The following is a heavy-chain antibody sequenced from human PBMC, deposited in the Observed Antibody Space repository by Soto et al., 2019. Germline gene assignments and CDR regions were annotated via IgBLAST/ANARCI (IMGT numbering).Heavy chain of an antibody. J-gene: IGHJ4*02. CDR2: IYHSGST. V-gene: IGHV4-4*02. Sequence: VQLQESGPGLVKPSGTLSLTCVVSSGSISSSNWWHWVRQPPGKGLEWIGEIYHSGSTNYNPSLKSRVTITEDTAKNQCSLKLSSVTAADTAVYYCARGYCSTTSCSHFDYWGQGTLVTVSS. CDR3: ARGYCSTTSCSHFDY. CDR1: SGSISSSNW. D-gene: IGHD2-2*01.